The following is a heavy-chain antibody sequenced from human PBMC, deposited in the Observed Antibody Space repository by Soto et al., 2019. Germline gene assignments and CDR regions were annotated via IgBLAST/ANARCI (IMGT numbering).Heavy chain of an antibody. D-gene: IGHD1-1*01. CDR2: IIPILGIA. J-gene: IGHJ3*02. CDR1: GGTFSSYT. Sequence: QVQLVQSGAEVKKPGSSVKVSCKASGGTFSSYTISWVRQAPGQGLEWMGRIIPILGIANYAQKFQGRVTITADKSTSTAYMELSSLRSEDTAVYYCARELERRQDAFDSWGQGTMVTVSS. V-gene: IGHV1-69*08. CDR3: ARELERRQDAFDS.